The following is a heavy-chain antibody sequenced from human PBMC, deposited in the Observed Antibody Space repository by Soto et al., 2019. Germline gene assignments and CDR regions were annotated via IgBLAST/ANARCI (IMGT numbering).Heavy chain of an antibody. J-gene: IGHJ4*02. CDR1: GFTFSNYA. CDR2: ISYDGTNR. V-gene: IGHV3-30*07. Sequence: QVQLVESGGGVVQPGRSLRLSCAASGFTFSNYAIHWVRQAPGKGLEWVALISYDGTNRYYADSVNGRFTISRDNSKNTLYLQMSSLRAEDTAVYYCARDYVRAYIVGAPPLYWGQGTLVTVSS. CDR3: ARDYVRAYIVGAPPLY. D-gene: IGHD1-26*01.